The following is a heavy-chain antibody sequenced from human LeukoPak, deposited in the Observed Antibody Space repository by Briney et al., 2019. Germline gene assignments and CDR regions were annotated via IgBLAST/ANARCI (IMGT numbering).Heavy chain of an antibody. J-gene: IGHJ4*02. D-gene: IGHD6-13*01. CDR1: GGSFSGYY. CDR3: ARLRAVTRSSSWLQVRRRFDY. CDR2: INHSGST. Sequence: SETLSLTCAVYGGSFSGYYWSWIRQPPGKGLEWIGEINHSGSTNYNPSLKSRVTISVDTSKNQFSLKLSSVTAADTAVYYCARLRAVTRSSSWLQVRRRFDYWGQGTLVTVSS. V-gene: IGHV4-34*01.